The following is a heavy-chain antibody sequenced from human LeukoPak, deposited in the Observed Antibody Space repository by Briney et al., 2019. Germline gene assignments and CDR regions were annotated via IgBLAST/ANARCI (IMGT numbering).Heavy chain of an antibody. Sequence: SGTLSLTCAVSGGSISNTNWWSWVRQPPGKGLEWIGEIYHSGRTTYNPSLQGRVTISVDKSKNQFSLKLDSVTAADTAVYYCATYYDSGGFRFDYWGQGTLVTVSS. V-gene: IGHV4-4*02. J-gene: IGHJ4*02. CDR3: ATYYDSGGFRFDY. CDR1: GGSISNTNW. D-gene: IGHD3-22*01. CDR2: IYHSGRT.